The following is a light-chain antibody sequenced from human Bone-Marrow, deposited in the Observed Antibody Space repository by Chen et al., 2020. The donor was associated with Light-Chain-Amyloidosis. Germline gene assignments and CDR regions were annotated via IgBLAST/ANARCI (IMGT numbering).Light chain of an antibody. Sequence: QSALTQHASVSGSPGQSNTIYCNGTSSHVGGDNHVSWYQQHPDKAPKLMIYEVTNRPSLVPDRFSGSKSDNTASLTISGLQTEDEADYFCSSYTIPNSLVFGSGTRVTVL. J-gene: IGLJ1*01. CDR2: EVT. V-gene: IGLV2-14*01. CDR3: SSYTIPNSLV. CDR1: SSHVGGDNH.